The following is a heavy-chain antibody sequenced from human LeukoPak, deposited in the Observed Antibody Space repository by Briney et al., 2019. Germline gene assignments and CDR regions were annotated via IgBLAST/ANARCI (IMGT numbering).Heavy chain of an antibody. CDR3: ASYNAAILDMYYFDY. V-gene: IGHV3-11*01. J-gene: IGHJ4*02. Sequence: GGSLRLSCAASGFTFSDYYMSWIRQAPGKGLEWVSYISSSGSTIYYADSVKGRFTISRDNAKNSLYLQMNSLRAEDTAVYYCASYNAAILDMYYFDYWGQGTLVTVSS. CDR1: GFTFSDYY. CDR2: ISSSGSTI. D-gene: IGHD3-10*01.